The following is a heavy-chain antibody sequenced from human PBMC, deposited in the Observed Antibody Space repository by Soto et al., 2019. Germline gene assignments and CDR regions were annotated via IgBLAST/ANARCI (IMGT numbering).Heavy chain of an antibody. J-gene: IGHJ4*02. CDR2: IIPILGIA. Sequence: SVKVSCKASGGTFSSYTISWVRQAPGQGLEWMGRIIPILGIANYAQKFQGRVAITADKSTSTAYMELSSLRSEDTAVYYCARDLGSGGFDYWGQGTLVTVSS. CDR3: ARDLGSGGFDY. CDR1: GGTFSSYT. V-gene: IGHV1-69*04. D-gene: IGHD2-15*01.